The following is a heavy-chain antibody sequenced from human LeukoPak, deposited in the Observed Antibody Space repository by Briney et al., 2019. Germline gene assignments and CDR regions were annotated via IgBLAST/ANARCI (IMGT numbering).Heavy chain of an antibody. D-gene: IGHD2-2*01. V-gene: IGHV3-23*01. CDR2: ISGSGGST. J-gene: IGHJ6*02. CDR1: GFTFSSYA. Sequence: GGSLRLSCAASGFTFSSYAMSWVGQAPGKGLEWVSAISGSGGSTYYADSVKGRFTISRDNSKNTLYLQMNSLRAEDTAVYYCAKTQVRANYYYGMDVWGQGTTVTVSS. CDR3: AKTQVRANYYYGMDV.